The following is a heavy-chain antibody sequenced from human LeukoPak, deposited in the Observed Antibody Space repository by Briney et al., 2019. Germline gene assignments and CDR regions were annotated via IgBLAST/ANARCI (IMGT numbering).Heavy chain of an antibody. J-gene: IGHJ4*02. V-gene: IGHV4-34*01. CDR3: ARHTLGALGTFDY. CDR2: INHSGST. Sequence: MSSETLSLTCAVYGGSFSGYYWSWIRQPPGKGLEWIGEINHSGSTNYNPSLKSRVTISVDTSKNQFSLKLSSVTAADTAVYYCARHTLGALGTFDYWGQGTLATVSS. CDR1: GGSFSGYY. D-gene: IGHD6-13*01.